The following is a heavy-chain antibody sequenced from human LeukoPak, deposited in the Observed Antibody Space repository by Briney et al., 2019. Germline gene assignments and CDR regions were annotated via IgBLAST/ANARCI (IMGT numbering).Heavy chain of an antibody. Sequence: PPETLSLTCTVSGGSISSRSYYWGWIRQPPGKGLEWIANIYSSGSTYQNPSLKSRVTISVGTSKTHFSLKLSSLTAADTAVYYCGSQFYDSSGYYFQHWGQGTLVTVSS. D-gene: IGHD3-22*01. J-gene: IGHJ1*01. V-gene: IGHV4-39*02. CDR1: GGSISSRSYY. CDR3: GSQFYDSSGYYFQH. CDR2: IYSSGST.